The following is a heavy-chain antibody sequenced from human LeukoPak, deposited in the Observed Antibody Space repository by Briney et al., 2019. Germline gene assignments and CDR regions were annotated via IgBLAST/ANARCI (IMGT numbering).Heavy chain of an antibody. V-gene: IGHV3-74*01. Sequence: GGSLRLSCAASVFTFSSYWMHWVRQAPGKGLVWVSHINSDGRSTSYADSVKGRFTISRDNAKNTLYLQMNSLRAEDTAVYYCARDYDFDDYWGQGTLVTVSS. CDR1: VFTFSSYW. D-gene: IGHD3-3*01. CDR3: ARDYDFDDY. CDR2: INSDGRST. J-gene: IGHJ4*02.